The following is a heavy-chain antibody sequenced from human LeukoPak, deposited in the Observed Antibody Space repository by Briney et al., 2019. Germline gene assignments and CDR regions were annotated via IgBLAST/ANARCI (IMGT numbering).Heavy chain of an antibody. CDR3: ARDKYSYGSSVGFDY. J-gene: IGHJ4*02. D-gene: IGHD5-18*01. CDR2: ISSSSSYI. CDR1: GFTFSSYS. Sequence: GGSLRLSCAASGFTFSSYSMNWVRQAPGKGLEWVSSISSSSSYIYYADSVKGRFTISRDNAKNSLYLQMNSLRAEDTAVYYCARDKYSYGSSVGFDYWGQGTLVTVSS. V-gene: IGHV3-21*01.